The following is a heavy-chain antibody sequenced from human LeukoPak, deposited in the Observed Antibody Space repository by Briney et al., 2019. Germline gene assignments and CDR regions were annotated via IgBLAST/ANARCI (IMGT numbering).Heavy chain of an antibody. CDR1: GYTFTSYG. V-gene: IGHV1-18*01. Sequence: ASVKVSCKASGYTFTSYGISWVRQAPGQGLEWVGWISAYNGNTNYAQKLQGRVTMTTDTSTSTAYMELRSLRSDDTAVYYCASSSSGWYWFDPWGQGTLVTVSS. D-gene: IGHD6-19*01. J-gene: IGHJ5*02. CDR3: ASSSSGWYWFDP. CDR2: ISAYNGNT.